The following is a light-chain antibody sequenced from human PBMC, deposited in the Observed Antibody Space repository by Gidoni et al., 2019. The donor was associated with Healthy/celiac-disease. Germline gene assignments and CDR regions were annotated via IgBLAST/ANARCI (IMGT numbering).Light chain of an antibody. CDR1: RSNIGSNY. V-gene: IGLV1-47*01. J-gene: IGLJ2*01. CDR2: RNN. CDR3: AAWDDSLSVV. Sequence: QYVLTQPPSASGTPGQRVTISCSGSRSNIGSNYVSWYQQLPGTAPKLLIYRNNQRPSGVPDRFSGSKSGTSASLAISGLRSEDEADYYCAAWDDSLSVVFGGGTKLTVL.